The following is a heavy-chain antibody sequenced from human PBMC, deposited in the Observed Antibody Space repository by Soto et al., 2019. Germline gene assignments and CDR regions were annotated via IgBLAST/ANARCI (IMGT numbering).Heavy chain of an antibody. J-gene: IGHJ4*02. CDR3: ARGIVLVPAATPGYFDY. Sequence: QVQLQESGPGLVKPSQTLSLTCTVSGGSISSGGYYWSWIRQHPGKGLEWIGYIYYSGSTYYNPSLKSRVTISVDTSKNQFSLKLSSVTAADTAVYYCARGIVLVPAATPGYFDYWGQGTLVTVSS. V-gene: IGHV4-31*03. CDR2: IYYSGST. D-gene: IGHD2-2*01. CDR1: GGSISSGGYY.